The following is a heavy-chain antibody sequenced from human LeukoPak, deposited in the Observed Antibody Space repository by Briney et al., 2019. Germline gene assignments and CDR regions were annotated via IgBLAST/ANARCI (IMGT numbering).Heavy chain of an antibody. J-gene: IGHJ6*04. CDR1: GFTFSSYG. D-gene: IGHD3-16*02. CDR2: ISYDGSNK. CDR3: AKDGPLTFGGVIVPPYGMDV. V-gene: IGHV3-30*18. Sequence: GGSLRLSCAASGFTFSSYGMHWVRQAPGEGLEWVAVISYDGSNKYYADSVKGRFTISRDNSKNTLYLQMNSLRAEDTAVYYCAKDGPLTFGGVIVPPYGMDVWGKGTTVTVSS.